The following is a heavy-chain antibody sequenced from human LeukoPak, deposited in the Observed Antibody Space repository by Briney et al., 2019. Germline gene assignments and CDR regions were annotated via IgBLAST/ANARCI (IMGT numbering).Heavy chain of an antibody. Sequence: ASVKVSCKASGYTFTSYDINWVRQATGQGLEWLGWMNPNSGNTGYAQKFQGRVTMTRNTSISTAYMELSSLRSEDTAVYYCARGVGGSYLIDYWGQGTLVTVSS. CDR1: GYTFTSYD. CDR3: ARGVGGSYLIDY. J-gene: IGHJ4*02. CDR2: MNPNSGNT. V-gene: IGHV1-8*01. D-gene: IGHD1-26*01.